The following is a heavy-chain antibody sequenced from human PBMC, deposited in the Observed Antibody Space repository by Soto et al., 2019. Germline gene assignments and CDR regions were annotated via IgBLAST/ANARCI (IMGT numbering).Heavy chain of an antibody. CDR2: IYHSGST. CDR1: GGSISSSNW. Sequence: QVQLQESGPGLVKPSGTLSLTCVVSGGSISSSNWWSWVRQPPGKGLEWIGEIYHSGSTNYNPSLXXRXHISVDKSKNQFSLKLSSVTAADTAVYYCARVVGGYYYGMDVWGQGTTVTVSS. V-gene: IGHV4-4*02. D-gene: IGHD2-2*01. CDR3: ARVVGGYYYGMDV. J-gene: IGHJ6*02.